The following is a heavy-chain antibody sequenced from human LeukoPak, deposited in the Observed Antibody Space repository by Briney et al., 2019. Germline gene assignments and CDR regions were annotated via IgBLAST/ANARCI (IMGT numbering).Heavy chain of an antibody. CDR3: AKGNYGSGSYYPVLWFDP. J-gene: IGHJ5*02. D-gene: IGHD3-10*01. V-gene: IGHV3-23*01. CDR1: GFTFSNYA. CDR2: ISGSGGST. Sequence: GGSLRLSCAASGFTFSNYAMSWVRQAPGKGLEWVSAISGSGGSTYYADSVKGRFTISRDNSKNTLYLQMNSLRAEDTAVYYCAKGNYGSGSYYPVLWFDPWGQGTLVTVSS.